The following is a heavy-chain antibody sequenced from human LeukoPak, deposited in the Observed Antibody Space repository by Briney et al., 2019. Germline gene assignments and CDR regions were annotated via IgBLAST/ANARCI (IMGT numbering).Heavy chain of an antibody. D-gene: IGHD3-10*01. CDR3: ARTKPSIYGSGSYYFDY. CDR1: GGSISSGSYS. V-gene: IGHV4-61*02. Sequence: SETLSLTCTVSGGSISSGSYSWSWIRQPAGKGLERIGRIYSSGSTNYNPSLKSRVTISVDTSKNQFSLKLSSVTAADTAVYYCARTKPSIYGSGSYYFDYWGPGTLVTVSS. J-gene: IGHJ4*02. CDR2: IYSSGST.